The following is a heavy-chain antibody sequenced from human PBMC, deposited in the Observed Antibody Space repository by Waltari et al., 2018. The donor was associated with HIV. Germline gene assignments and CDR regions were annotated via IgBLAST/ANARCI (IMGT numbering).Heavy chain of an antibody. J-gene: IGHJ5*02. D-gene: IGHD5-12*01. CDR1: GGSISGYY. CDR3: ARSRTGYGGTDS. Sequence: QVQLQESGPGLLKPSETLSLTCTVSGGSISGYYWHWIRQPPGKGLEWIGYVYYSGSTIYNPSLKTRVTISLDTPKNQFSLKMNSATAADTAVYYCARSRTGYGGTDSWGQGTLVTVSS. V-gene: IGHV4-59*01. CDR2: VYYSGST.